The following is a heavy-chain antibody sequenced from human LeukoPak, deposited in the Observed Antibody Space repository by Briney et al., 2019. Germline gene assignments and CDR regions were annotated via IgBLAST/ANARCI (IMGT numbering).Heavy chain of an antibody. CDR1: GGSFSGYH. Sequence: PSETLSLTCAVYGGSFSGYHWSWIRQPPGKGLEWIGEINHSGSTNYNPSLKSRVTISVGTSKNQFSLKLSSVTAADTAVYYCARDSSSRYYFDYWGQGTLVTVSS. V-gene: IGHV4-34*01. J-gene: IGHJ4*02. D-gene: IGHD6-13*01. CDR2: INHSGST. CDR3: ARDSSSRYYFDY.